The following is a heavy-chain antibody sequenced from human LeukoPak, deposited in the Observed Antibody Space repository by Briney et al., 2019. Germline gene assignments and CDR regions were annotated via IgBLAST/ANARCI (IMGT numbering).Heavy chain of an antibody. CDR1: GFTFSSYG. CDR3: AKDMYSSSCYYFDY. V-gene: IGHV3-30*18. J-gene: IGHJ4*02. D-gene: IGHD6-13*01. CDR2: ISYDGSNK. Sequence: PGRSLRLSCAASGFTFSSYGMHWVRQAPGKGLEWVAVISYDGSNKYYADSVKGRFTISRDNSKNTLYLQMNSLRAEDTAVYHCAKDMYSSSCYYFDYWGQGTLVTVSS.